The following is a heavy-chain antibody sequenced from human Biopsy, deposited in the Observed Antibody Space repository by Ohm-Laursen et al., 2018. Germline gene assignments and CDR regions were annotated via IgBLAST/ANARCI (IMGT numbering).Heavy chain of an antibody. D-gene: IGHD5-12*01. V-gene: IGHV3-23*01. CDR2: ISGRTSGT. J-gene: IGHJ4*02. Sequence: SLRLSCAASGFTFSSYDMGWVRQAPGKGLEWVSGISGRTSGTYYADSVKGRFTISRDNSKNTLYLQMSSLRAEDTALYYCAKCMTYSGDGIDYWGQGTLVTVSS. CDR3: AKCMTYSGDGIDY. CDR1: GFTFSSYD.